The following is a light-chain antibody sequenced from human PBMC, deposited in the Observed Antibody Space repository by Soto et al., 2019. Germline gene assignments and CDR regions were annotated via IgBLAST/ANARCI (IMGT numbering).Light chain of an antibody. Sequence: QSAPTQPASVSGSPGQSITISCTGTSSDVGGYNYVSWYQQHPGKAPKLMIYEVNNRPSGVSNRFSGSKSGNTASLTISGLQAEDEADYYCSSYTSSSTLNWVFGGGTQLTVL. V-gene: IGLV2-14*01. CDR1: SSDVGGYNY. CDR2: EVN. CDR3: SSYTSSSTLNWV. J-gene: IGLJ3*02.